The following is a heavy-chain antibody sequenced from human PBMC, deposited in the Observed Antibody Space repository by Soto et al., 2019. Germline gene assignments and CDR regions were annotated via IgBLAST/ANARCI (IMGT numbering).Heavy chain of an antibody. CDR2: IKQDGSER. D-gene: IGHD6-19*01. CDR1: GFTFSSYW. CDR3: ARVAYSYGWIYDY. Sequence: GGSLRLSCAASGFTFSSYWMSWVRQAPGKGLEWVVNIKQDGSERYYMDSVRGRFTASRDNAKNSLYLQMNSLRAEDTAVYFCARVAYSYGWIYDYWGQGSLVTVSS. J-gene: IGHJ4*01. V-gene: IGHV3-7*01.